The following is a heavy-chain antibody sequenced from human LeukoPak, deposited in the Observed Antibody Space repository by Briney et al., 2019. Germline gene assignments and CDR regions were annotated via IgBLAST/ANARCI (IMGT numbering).Heavy chain of an antibody. D-gene: IGHD6-19*01. CDR2: IYYSGDT. CDR1: GGSISSSSYY. V-gene: IGHV4-39*01. Sequence: SETLSLTCTVSGGSISSSSYYWGWIRQPPGKGLEWIGCIYYSGDTYYNPSLKSRRVTISVDTSKNQFSLRLSSVTAADTAVYYCARHQWHYYYYMGVWGKGSTVTVSS. J-gene: IGHJ6*03. CDR3: ARHQWHYYYYMGV.